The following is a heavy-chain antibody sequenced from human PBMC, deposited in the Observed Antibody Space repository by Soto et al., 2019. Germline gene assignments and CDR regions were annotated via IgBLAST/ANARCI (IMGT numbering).Heavy chain of an antibody. CDR1: GGSISSGDYY. Sequence: QVQLQESGPGLVKPSQTLSLTCTVSGGSISSGDYYWSWIRQPPGKGMEWIGYIYYSGSTHYNPSLKSRVTISVDTSKNPFSQKLSSVTAADTAVYYCAGDHRYDYGANGFDYWGQGTLVTVSS. J-gene: IGHJ4*02. CDR3: AGDHRYDYGANGFDY. D-gene: IGHD5-12*01. CDR2: IYYSGST. V-gene: IGHV4-30-4*01.